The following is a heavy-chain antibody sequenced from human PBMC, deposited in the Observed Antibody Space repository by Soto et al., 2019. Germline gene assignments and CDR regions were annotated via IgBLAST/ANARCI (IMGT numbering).Heavy chain of an antibody. CDR1: GYSFTDFW. Sequence: RKISCETSGYSFTDFWISWVRQMPGKGLEWMGRIDPSDSYTNYSPSFQGHVTFSADESINTAYLQWSSLKASDTAMYYCARHRHPDPPFLVATTLGIDYWAQGTLVTVSS. CDR2: IDPSDSYT. J-gene: IGHJ4*02. V-gene: IGHV5-10-1*01. D-gene: IGHD2-15*01. CDR3: ARHRHPDPPFLVATTLGIDY.